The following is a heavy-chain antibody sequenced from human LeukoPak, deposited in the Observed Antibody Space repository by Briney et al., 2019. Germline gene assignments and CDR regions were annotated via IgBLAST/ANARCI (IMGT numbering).Heavy chain of an antibody. J-gene: IGHJ4*02. CDR2: ISGSGGST. CDR3: AKAYYDILTGYNDY. D-gene: IGHD3-9*01. Sequence: GSLRLSCAASGFTFSSYAMSWVRQAPGKGLEWVSAISGSGGSTYYADSVKGRFTISRDNSKNTPYLQMNSLRAEDTAVYYCAKAYYDILTGYNDYWGQGTLVTVSS. CDR1: GFTFSSYA. V-gene: IGHV3-23*01.